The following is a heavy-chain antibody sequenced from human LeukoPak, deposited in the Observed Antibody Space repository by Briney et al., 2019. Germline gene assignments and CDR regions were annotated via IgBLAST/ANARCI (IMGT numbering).Heavy chain of an antibody. Sequence: GGSLRLSCAASGFTFSSYAMHWVRQAPGKGLEWVAVISYDGSNKYYADSVKGRFTISRDNSKNTLYLQMNSLRAEDTAVYYCAKTSIAARGYYFDYWGQGTLVTVSS. V-gene: IGHV3-30-3*02. CDR3: AKTSIAARGYYFDY. CDR2: ISYDGSNK. J-gene: IGHJ4*02. D-gene: IGHD6-6*01. CDR1: GFTFSSYA.